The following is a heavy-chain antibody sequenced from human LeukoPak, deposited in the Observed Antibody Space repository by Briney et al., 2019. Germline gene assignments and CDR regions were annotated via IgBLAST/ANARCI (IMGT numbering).Heavy chain of an antibody. V-gene: IGHV3-30-3*01. J-gene: IGHJ4*02. Sequence: GGSLKLSCAASGFTLSDYAMHWARQAPGRGLEWVALISYPRSYHYYIDSVKGRFTSSRDDSKNIFYLQMNSLRAEDTALYYCAREYSDSSGYYYGLDNWGQGTLVTVSS. CDR2: ISYPRSYH. CDR1: GFTLSDYA. CDR3: AREYSDSSGYYYGLDN. D-gene: IGHD3-22*01.